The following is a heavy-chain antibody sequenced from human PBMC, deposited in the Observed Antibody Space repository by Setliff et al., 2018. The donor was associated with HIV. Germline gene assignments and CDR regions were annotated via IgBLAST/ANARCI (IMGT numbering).Heavy chain of an antibody. CDR1: GFTFSSYG. D-gene: IGHD2-21*02. J-gene: IGHJ4*02. Sequence: GGSLRLSCLASGFTFSSYGMHWVRQAPGKGLEWVAVIWYDDTNKYYADSVRGRFTISRDKSKSTVYLQMNSLRTDDTAVYYCAKVYCGGDCYSGPDYWGQGTLVTVSS. CDR3: AKVYCGGDCYSGPDY. V-gene: IGHV3-33*03. CDR2: IWYDDTNK.